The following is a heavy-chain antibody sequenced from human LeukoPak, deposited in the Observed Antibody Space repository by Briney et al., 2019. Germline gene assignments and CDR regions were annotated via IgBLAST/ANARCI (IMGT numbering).Heavy chain of an antibody. J-gene: IGHJ2*01. V-gene: IGHV3-11*06. CDR3: ARLTMVRGVTNWYFDL. CDR1: GFTFSDYY. D-gene: IGHD3-10*01. Sequence: GGSLRLSCAASGFTFSDYYMSWIRQAPGKGLERVSYISSSSSYTNYADSVKGRLTISRDNAKNSLYLQMNSLRAEDTAVYYCARLTMVRGVTNWYFDLWGRGTLVTVSS. CDR2: ISSSSSYT.